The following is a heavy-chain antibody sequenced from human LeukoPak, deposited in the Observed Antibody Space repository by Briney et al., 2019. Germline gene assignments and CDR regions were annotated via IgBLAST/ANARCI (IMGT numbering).Heavy chain of an antibody. J-gene: IGHJ4*02. CDR1: GFTFSSYA. V-gene: IGHV3-23*01. D-gene: IGHD3-9*01. Sequence: SGGSLRLSCAASGFTFSSYAMSWVRQAPGKGLEWVSAISGSGGSTYYADSVKGRFTISRDNSKNTLYLQMNSLRAEDTAVYYCAKVSRYFDWLLSDYWGQGTLVTVSS. CDR2: ISGSGGST. CDR3: AKVSRYFDWLLSDY.